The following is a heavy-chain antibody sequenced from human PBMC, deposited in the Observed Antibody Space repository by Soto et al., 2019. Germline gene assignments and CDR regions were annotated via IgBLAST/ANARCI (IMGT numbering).Heavy chain of an antibody. CDR3: ARRAETNGWNGFGADKYYFDF. CDR2: MNPNTGNS. Sequence: QVQLVQSGAEVRKPGASVKVSCEASGYTFTGYDIYWVRQATGQGLEWMGWMNPNTGNSGYAQKFQGRVTVTSDTSINTVHMELSSLRSEDTAVYYCARRAETNGWNGFGADKYYFDFWGQGTLVTVSS. J-gene: IGHJ4*02. D-gene: IGHD1-1*01. V-gene: IGHV1-8*01. CDR1: GYTFTGYD.